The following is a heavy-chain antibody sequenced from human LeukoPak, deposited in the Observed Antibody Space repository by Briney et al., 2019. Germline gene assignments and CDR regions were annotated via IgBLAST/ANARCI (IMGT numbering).Heavy chain of an antibody. V-gene: IGHV3-53*01. Sequence: GGSLRLSCAVSGFSVSNNYMSWVRQAPGKGLEWVSVIYYGDTTYYADSVKGRFTISRDNSKNTLYLQMNSLRAEDTAVYYCARGSSRSFDIWGLGTMVTVSS. J-gene: IGHJ3*02. CDR2: IYYGDTT. CDR1: GFSVSNNY. D-gene: IGHD3-10*01. CDR3: ARGSSRSFDI.